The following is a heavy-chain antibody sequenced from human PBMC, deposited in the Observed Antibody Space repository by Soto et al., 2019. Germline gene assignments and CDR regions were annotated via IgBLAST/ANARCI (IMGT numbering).Heavy chain of an antibody. V-gene: IGHV3-48*02. D-gene: IGHD6-6*01. CDR3: VRESASYSSSSGSYWYFDL. J-gene: IGHJ2*01. Sequence: EVQLVESGGGLVRPGGSLRLSCAASGFTFSTYSMNWVRQAPGQGLEWVSYISSGSATIYYADPVKGRFTISRDNAENSLYLQMNSLTDEDTAVYYCVRESASYSSSSGSYWYFDLWGRGTVITVSS. CDR1: GFTFSTYS. CDR2: ISSGSATI.